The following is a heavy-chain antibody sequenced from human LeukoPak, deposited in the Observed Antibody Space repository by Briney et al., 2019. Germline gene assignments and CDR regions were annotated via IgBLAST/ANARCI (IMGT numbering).Heavy chain of an antibody. CDR2: IASDGSVT. V-gene: IGHV3-74*01. Sequence: GGSLRLSCAASGFTFSNYWMYWVRQVPGKGLVWVSRIASDGSVTNYADSVKGRFTISRDNAKNTLYLQMNSLRVEDTAVYYCARDRSSSNGMDVWGQGTTVTVSS. CDR3: ARDRSSSNGMDV. J-gene: IGHJ6*02. CDR1: GFTFSNYW.